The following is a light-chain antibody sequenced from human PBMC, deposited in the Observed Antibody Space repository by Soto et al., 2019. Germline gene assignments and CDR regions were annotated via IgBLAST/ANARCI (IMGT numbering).Light chain of an antibody. CDR2: AAS. V-gene: IGKV1-27*01. CDR3: QKYDRAPAA. CDR1: QEIKKF. J-gene: IGKJ1*01. Sequence: DIQVTQSPSCLSASPGDGSTITWRASQEIKKFLAWYQQKPGKVPHLLIYAASTLRPGVPSRFSGNASGTDFTLTIASLQPEDVATYYCQKYDRAPAAFGQGTKVDVK.